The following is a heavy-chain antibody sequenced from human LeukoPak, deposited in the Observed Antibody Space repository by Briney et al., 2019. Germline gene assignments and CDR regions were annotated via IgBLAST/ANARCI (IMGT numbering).Heavy chain of an antibody. D-gene: IGHD2-2*01. CDR2: INANSGGT. CDR3: ARVCTYPACGWFDP. CDR1: GYTFTDYY. J-gene: IGHJ5*02. Sequence: GASVKVSCKASGYTFTDYYIHWVRQAPGQGLEWTGWINANSGGTNYAQKFQGRVTMTRDTSISTAYMEMSRLRSDDTAVYYCARVCTYPACGWFDPWGQGTLVTVSS. V-gene: IGHV1-2*02.